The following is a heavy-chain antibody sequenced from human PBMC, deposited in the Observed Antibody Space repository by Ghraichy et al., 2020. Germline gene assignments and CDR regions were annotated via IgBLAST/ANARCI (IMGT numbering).Heavy chain of an antibody. CDR2: IYHSGST. CDR1: GGSISSGGYS. V-gene: IGHV4-30-2*01. J-gene: IGHJ4*02. Sequence: SETLSLTCAVSGGSISSGGYSWSWIRQPPGKGLEWIGYIYHSGSTYYNPSLKSRVTISVDRSKNQFSLKLSSVTAADTAVYYCARAPNYYDVLYFDYWGQGTLVTVSS. CDR3: ARAPNYYDVLYFDY. D-gene: IGHD3-22*01.